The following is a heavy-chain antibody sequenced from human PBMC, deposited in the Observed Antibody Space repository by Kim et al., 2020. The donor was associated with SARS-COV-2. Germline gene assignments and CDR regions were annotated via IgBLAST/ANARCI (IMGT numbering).Heavy chain of an antibody. V-gene: IGHV3-33*06. CDR1: GFTFSSYG. D-gene: IGHD2-21*02. J-gene: IGHJ4*02. CDR2: IWYDGSNK. Sequence: GGSLRLSCAASGFTFSSYGMHWVRQAPGKGLEWVAVIWYDGSNKYYADSVKGRFTISRDNSKNTLYLQMNSLRAEDTAVYYCAKDQSRIVVVTAMDYWGQGTLVTVSS. CDR3: AKDQSRIVVVTAMDY.